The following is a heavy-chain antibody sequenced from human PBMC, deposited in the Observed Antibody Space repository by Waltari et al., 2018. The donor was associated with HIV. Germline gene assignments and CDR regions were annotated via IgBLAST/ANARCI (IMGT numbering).Heavy chain of an antibody. D-gene: IGHD6-13*01. CDR3: ARGAAGYYYYVMDV. Sequence: QFQLVQSGAEVKKPGASVKVSCKASGYTFTSYGISWVRQAPGQGLEWMGWISLENGQTNYAQKLQGRVTMTTDTSTSTAYMELRGLRADDTAVYYCARGAAGYYYYVMDVWGQGTTVTISS. V-gene: IGHV1-18*01. CDR2: ISLENGQT. CDR1: GYTFTSYG. J-gene: IGHJ6*02.